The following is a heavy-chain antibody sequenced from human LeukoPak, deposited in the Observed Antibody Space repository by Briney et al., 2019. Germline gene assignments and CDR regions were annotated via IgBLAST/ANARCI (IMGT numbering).Heavy chain of an antibody. CDR1: GFTVITND. Sequence: GGSLRLSCAASGFTVITNDMTWVRQAPGKGLEWVPVLYSDGNTKYADSVQGRFTISRDNSKNTLCLEMNSLSPDDTAVYYCARGVEPLAANTLAYWGQGTLVTVSS. CDR3: ARGVEPLAANTLAY. CDR2: LYSDGNT. D-gene: IGHD1-14*01. V-gene: IGHV3-53*01. J-gene: IGHJ4*02.